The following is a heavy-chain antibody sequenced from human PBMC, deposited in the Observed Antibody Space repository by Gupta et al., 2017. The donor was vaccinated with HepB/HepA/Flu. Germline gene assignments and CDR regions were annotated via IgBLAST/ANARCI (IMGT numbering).Heavy chain of an antibody. CDR1: SHYY. CDR3: ARGGVEGVFDY. D-gene: IGHD5-24*01. Sequence: SHYYVSSILQAPGQGLEWVSYISSSGSTIYYADAVKGRFTISRDNAKNSLYMQMNSLRAEEAAVYYCARGGVEGVFDYWGQGYLVTVS. V-gene: IGHV3-11*04. CDR2: ISSSGSTI. J-gene: IGHJ4*02.